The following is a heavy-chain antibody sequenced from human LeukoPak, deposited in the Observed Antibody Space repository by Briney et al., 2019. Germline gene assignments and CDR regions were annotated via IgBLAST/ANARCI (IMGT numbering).Heavy chain of an antibody. D-gene: IGHD6-6*01. CDR3: AKDTRDSSSSAYFDY. V-gene: IGHV3-9*01. CDR1: GFTFDDYA. CDR2: ISWNSGSI. Sequence: GGSLRLSCAASGFTFDDYAMHWVRQAPGKGPEWVSGISWNSGSIGYADSVKGRFTISRDNAKNSLYLQMNSLRAEDTALYYCAKDTRDSSSSAYFDYWGQGTLVTVSS. J-gene: IGHJ4*02.